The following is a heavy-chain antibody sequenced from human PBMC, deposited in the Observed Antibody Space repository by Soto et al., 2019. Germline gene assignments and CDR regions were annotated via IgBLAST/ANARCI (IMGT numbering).Heavy chain of an antibody. CDR2: INHSGST. J-gene: IGHJ6*03. CDR1: GGSFSGYY. CDR3: ARAPRYCSGGSCYKYYYYYYMDV. D-gene: IGHD2-15*01. V-gene: IGHV4-34*01. Sequence: PSQTLSLTCAVYGGSFSGYYRSWIRQPPGKGLEWIGEINHSGSTNYNPSLKSRVTISVDTSKNQFSLKLSSVTAADTAVYYCARAPRYCSGGSCYKYYYYYYMDVWGEGTTVTGSS.